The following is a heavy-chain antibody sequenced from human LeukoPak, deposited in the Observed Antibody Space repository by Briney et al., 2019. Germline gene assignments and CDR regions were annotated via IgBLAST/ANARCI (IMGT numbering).Heavy chain of an antibody. CDR3: ATRATVTTGYDY. D-gene: IGHD4-17*01. Sequence: ASVKVSCKASGYTFTSYYMHWVRQAPGKGLEWMGGFDPEDGETIYAQKFQGRVTMTENTSTDTAYMELSSLRSEDTAVYYCATRATVTTGYDYWGQGTLVTVSS. V-gene: IGHV1-24*01. CDR2: FDPEDGET. J-gene: IGHJ4*02. CDR1: GYTFTSYY.